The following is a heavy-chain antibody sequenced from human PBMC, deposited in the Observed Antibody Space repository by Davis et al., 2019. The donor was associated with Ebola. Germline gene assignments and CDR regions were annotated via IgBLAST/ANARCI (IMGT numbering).Heavy chain of an antibody. CDR2: INHSGST. CDR1: GGSFSGYY. Sequence: SETLSLTCIVYGGSFSGYYWSWIRQPPGKGLEWIGEINHSGSTNYNPSLKSRVTISVDTSKNQFSLKLSSVTAADTAVYYCARGPDEVDYWGQGTLVTVSS. CDR3: ARGPDEVDY. V-gene: IGHV4-34*01. J-gene: IGHJ4*02.